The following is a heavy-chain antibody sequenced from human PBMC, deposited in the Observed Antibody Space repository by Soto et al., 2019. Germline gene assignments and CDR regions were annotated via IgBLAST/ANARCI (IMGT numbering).Heavy chain of an antibody. CDR3: TRHHADFDYFNYGMDV. CDR2: IRSKANSYAT. V-gene: IGHV3-73*01. CDR1: GFTFSGSA. Sequence: GGPLGLSCAASGFTFSGSAMHWVRQASGKGLEWVGRIRSKANSYATAYAASVKGRFTISRDDSKNTAYLQMNSLKTEDTAVYYCTRHHADFDYFNYGMDVWGQGTTVTVSS. J-gene: IGHJ6*02.